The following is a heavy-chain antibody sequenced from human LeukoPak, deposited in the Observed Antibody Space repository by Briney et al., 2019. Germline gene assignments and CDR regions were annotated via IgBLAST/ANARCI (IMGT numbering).Heavy chain of an antibody. D-gene: IGHD4-17*01. CDR1: GYTFTSYY. Sequence: GASVKVSCKASGYTFTSYYMHWVRQAPGQGLEWMGIINPSGGSTSYAQKFQGRVTMTRDTSISTAYMELSRLRSDDTAVYYCARGPDYGDYLARIFDIWGQGTMVTVSS. CDR3: ARGPDYGDYLARIFDI. V-gene: IGHV1-46*01. J-gene: IGHJ3*02. CDR2: INPSGGST.